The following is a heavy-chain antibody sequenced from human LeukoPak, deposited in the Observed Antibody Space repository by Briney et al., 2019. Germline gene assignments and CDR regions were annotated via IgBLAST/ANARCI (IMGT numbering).Heavy chain of an antibody. CDR1: GGSISSSSYY. J-gene: IGHJ4*02. V-gene: IGHV4-39*01. D-gene: IGHD3-3*01. CDR2: IYYSGST. CDR3: YFGFWSGSNTGDYFDY. Sequence: SETLSLTCTVSGGSISSSSYYWGWIRQPPGKGLEWIGSIYYSGSTYYNPSLKSRVTISVDTSKNQFSLKLSSVTAADTAVYYCYFGFWSGSNTGDYFDYWGQGTLVTVSS.